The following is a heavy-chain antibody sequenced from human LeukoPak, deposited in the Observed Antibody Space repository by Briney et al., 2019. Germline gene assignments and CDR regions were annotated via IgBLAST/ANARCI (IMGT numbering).Heavy chain of an antibody. V-gene: IGHV3-30*04. CDR2: ISYGGSNE. D-gene: IGHD6-19*01. CDR1: GSTFSSYA. J-gene: IGHJ4*02. CDR3: ARDASSFTDFDY. Sequence: PGGSLRLSCAASGSTFSSYAMHWVRQAPGKGLEWVAVISYGGSNEYYADSVKGRFTLSRDNSKNTLYVQMNSLRADDTAVYYCARDASSFTDFDYWGQGTLVTVSS.